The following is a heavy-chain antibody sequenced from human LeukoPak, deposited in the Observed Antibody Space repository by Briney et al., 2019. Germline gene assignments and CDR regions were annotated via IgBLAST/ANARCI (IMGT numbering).Heavy chain of an antibody. J-gene: IGHJ3*02. Sequence: SSETLSLTCTVSGGSISSYYWSCIRQPPGKGLEWIGYIYYSGSTNYNPSLKSRVTISVDTSKNQFSLKLSSVTAADTAVYYCARRYCSGGSCYSGAFDIWGQGTMVTVSS. CDR1: GGSISSYY. CDR2: IYYSGST. D-gene: IGHD2-15*01. V-gene: IGHV4-59*08. CDR3: ARRYCSGGSCYSGAFDI.